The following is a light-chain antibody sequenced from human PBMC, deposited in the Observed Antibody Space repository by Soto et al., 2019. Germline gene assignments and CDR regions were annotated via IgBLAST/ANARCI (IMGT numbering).Light chain of an antibody. CDR2: GAS. Sequence: EIVLTQSPATLSLSPGERATLSCRASQSVSSYLAWYHQKPGQAPRLLIYGASTRATGIPARFSGSGSGTEFTLTISSLQSEDFAVYYRQQYNNWPPITFGQGTRLEIK. CDR1: QSVSSY. CDR3: QQYNNWPPIT. J-gene: IGKJ5*01. V-gene: IGKV3-15*01.